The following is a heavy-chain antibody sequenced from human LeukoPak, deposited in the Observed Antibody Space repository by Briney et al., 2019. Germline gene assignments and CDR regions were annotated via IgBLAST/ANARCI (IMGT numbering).Heavy chain of an antibody. J-gene: IGHJ5*02. D-gene: IGHD3-9*01. CDR2: INPSGGST. CDR1: GYTFTSYY. CDR3: ARGYDILTGYYTPYWFDP. Sequence: GASVKVSCKASGYTFTSYYMHWVRQAPGQGLEWMGIINPSGGSTSYAQKFQGRVTMTRDTSTSTVYMELSSLRSDDTAVYYCARGYDILTGYYTPYWFDPWGQGTLVTVSS. V-gene: IGHV1-46*01.